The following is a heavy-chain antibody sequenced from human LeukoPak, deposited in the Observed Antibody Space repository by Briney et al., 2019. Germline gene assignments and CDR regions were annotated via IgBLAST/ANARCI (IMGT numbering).Heavy chain of an antibody. D-gene: IGHD6-13*01. V-gene: IGHV4-59*01. Sequence: PSETLSLTCTVSGGSIGSYYWSWIRQPPGKGLEWIGYIYYSGSTNYNPSLKSRVTISVDTSKNQFSLKLSSVTAADTAVYYCASKLGSSWYPSGYYYMDVWGKGTTVTVSS. CDR3: ASKLGSSWYPSGYYYMDV. CDR2: IYYSGST. CDR1: GGSIGSYY. J-gene: IGHJ6*03.